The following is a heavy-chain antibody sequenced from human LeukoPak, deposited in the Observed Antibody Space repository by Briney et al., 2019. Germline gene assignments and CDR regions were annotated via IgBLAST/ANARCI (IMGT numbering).Heavy chain of an antibody. V-gene: IGHV3-21*01. D-gene: IGHD3-22*01. CDR3: ARDSTYYYDSSGYPPDY. J-gene: IGHJ4*02. CDR2: ISSSSSYI. CDR1: GFTFSSYS. Sequence: GGSLRLSCAASGFTFSSYSMNWVRQAPGKGLEWVSSISSSSSYIYYADSVKGRFTISGDNAKNSLYLQMNSLRAEDTAVYYCARDSTYYYDSSGYPPDYWGQGTLVTVSS.